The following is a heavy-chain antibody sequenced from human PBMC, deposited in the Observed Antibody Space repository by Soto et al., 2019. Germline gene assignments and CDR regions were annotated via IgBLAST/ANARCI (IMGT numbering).Heavy chain of an antibody. CDR1: GYTFTSYA. D-gene: IGHD2-15*01. V-gene: IGHV1-3*01. Sequence: ASVKVSCKASGYTFTSYAMHWVRQAPGQRLEWMGWINAGNGNTKYSQKFQGRVTITRDTSASTAYMELSSLRSEDTAVYYCARADLKPCSGDSCYSRNAMDVWGQGTMVTVSS. CDR3: ARADLKPCSGDSCYSRNAMDV. J-gene: IGHJ6*02. CDR2: INAGNGNT.